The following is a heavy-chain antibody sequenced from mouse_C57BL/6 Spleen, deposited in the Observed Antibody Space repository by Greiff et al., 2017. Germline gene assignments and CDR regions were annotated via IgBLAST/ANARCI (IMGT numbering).Heavy chain of an antibody. CDR3: AKPEVIYYGNLAWFAY. CDR1: GFSLTSYG. D-gene: IGHD2-1*01. Sequence: VKLMESGPGLVAPSQSLSITCTVSGFSLTSYGVSWVRQPPGKGLEWLGVIWGDGSTNYHSALISRLSISKDNSKSQVFLKLNSLQTDDTATYYCAKPEVIYYGNLAWFAYWGQGTLVTVSA. CDR2: IWGDGST. J-gene: IGHJ3*01. V-gene: IGHV2-3*01.